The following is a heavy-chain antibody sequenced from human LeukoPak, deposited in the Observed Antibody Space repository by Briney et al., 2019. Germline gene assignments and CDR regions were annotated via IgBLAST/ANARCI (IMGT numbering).Heavy chain of an antibody. CDR2: ISSSSSYI. D-gene: IGHD3-16*01. Sequence: GGSLRLSCAASGFTFSSYSMNWVRQAPGKGLEWVSSISSSSSYIYYADSVKGRFTISRDNAKNSLYLQMNSLRAEDTAVYYCARDRWPGGGALLYDAFDIWGQGTMVTASS. CDR3: ARDRWPGGGALLYDAFDI. V-gene: IGHV3-21*01. J-gene: IGHJ3*02. CDR1: GFTFSSYS.